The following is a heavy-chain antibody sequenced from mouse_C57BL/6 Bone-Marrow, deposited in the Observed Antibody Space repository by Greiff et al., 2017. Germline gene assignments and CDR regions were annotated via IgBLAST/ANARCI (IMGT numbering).Heavy chain of an antibody. CDR3: AVYYDDDDYTKDY. CDR2: MHPNGGSP. J-gene: IGHJ4*01. CDR1: GYTFTNYW. D-gene: IGHD2-4*01. Sequence: QVQLQQPGAELVKPGASVKLSCKASGYTFTNYWMHWVKQRPGQGLEWIGMMHPNGGSPDYNEKFKSEATLSVDKSSRTAYMELSSLTSEDSAVYYCAVYYDDDDYTKDYGGRGTSVTVTS. V-gene: IGHV1-64*01.